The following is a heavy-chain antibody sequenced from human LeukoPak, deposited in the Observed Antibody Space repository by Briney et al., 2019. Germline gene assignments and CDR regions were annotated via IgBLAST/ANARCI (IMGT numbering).Heavy chain of an antibody. Sequence: GGSLRLSCAGSGFTFSDHYMDWVRQAPGKGLEWVGRTRNKANSYTTEYAASVKGRFTISRDDSKNSLYLQMNSLKTEDTAVYYCALTVTFDYWGQGTLVTVSS. J-gene: IGHJ4*02. D-gene: IGHD4-17*01. CDR2: TRNKANSYTT. CDR1: GFTFSDHY. CDR3: ALTVTFDY. V-gene: IGHV3-72*01.